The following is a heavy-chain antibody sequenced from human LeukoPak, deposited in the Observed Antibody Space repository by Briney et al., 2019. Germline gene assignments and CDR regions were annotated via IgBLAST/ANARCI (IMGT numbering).Heavy chain of an antibody. J-gene: IGHJ4*02. CDR2: INPNSGGT. CDR1: GYTFTGYY. V-gene: IGHV1-2*06. CDR3: AREGYYDSSGHSGFDY. D-gene: IGHD3-22*01. Sequence: ASVKVSCKASGYTFTGYYMHWVRQAPGQGLEWMGRINPNSGGTNYAQKFQGRVTMTRDTSISTAYMELSRLRSDDTAVYYCAREGYYDSSGHSGFDYWGQGTLGTVSS.